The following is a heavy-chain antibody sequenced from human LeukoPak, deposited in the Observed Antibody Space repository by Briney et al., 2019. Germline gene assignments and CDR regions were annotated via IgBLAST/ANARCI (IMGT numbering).Heavy chain of an antibody. CDR2: IRNKANSYTT. CDR3: VRVQTGGAFDI. V-gene: IGHV3-72*01. CDR1: GFTASDYY. Sequence: PGRSLRLSCAASGFTASDYYMDWVRQTPGKGPEWVGRIRNKANSYTTDFAATVKGRFTISRDESKNSLFLQMNNLKTEDTAVYYCVRVQTGGAFDIWGQGTMVTVPS. D-gene: IGHD7-27*01. J-gene: IGHJ3*02.